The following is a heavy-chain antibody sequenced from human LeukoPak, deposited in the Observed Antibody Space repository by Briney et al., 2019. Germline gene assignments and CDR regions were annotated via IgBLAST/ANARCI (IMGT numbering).Heavy chain of an antibody. V-gene: IGHV1-24*01. D-gene: IGHD3-9*01. CDR3: ATGYFVTAGLMDV. J-gene: IGHJ6*02. CDR1: GYTLTELS. Sequence: ASVKDSCKVSGYTLTELSMFWVRQAPGKGLEWMGSFDPEDGKTVYAQKFQGRVTMTEDTSTDTAYMELSSLRSEDTAVYYCATGYFVTAGLMDVWGQGTTVTVSS. CDR2: FDPEDGKT.